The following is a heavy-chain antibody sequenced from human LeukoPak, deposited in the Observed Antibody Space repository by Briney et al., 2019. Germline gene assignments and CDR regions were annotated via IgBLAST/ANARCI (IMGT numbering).Heavy chain of an antibody. CDR3: ARGSYGCGMDV. CDR2: INPNSGGT. Sequence: ASVKVSCKASGYTXTXXYMHWVRQAPGXXXXWMGWINPNSGGTNYAQKFQGRVTMTRDTSISTAYMELSRLRSDDTAVYYCARGSYGCGMDVWGQGTTVTVSS. J-gene: IGHJ6*02. CDR1: GYTXTXXY. V-gene: IGHV1-2*02. D-gene: IGHD4-17*01.